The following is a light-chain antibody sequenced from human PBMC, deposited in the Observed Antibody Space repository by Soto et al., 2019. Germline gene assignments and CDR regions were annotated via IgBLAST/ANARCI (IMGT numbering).Light chain of an antibody. CDR2: EVS. V-gene: IGLV2-14*03. CDR3: SSYTNTSTLV. Sequence: QSALTQPASVSGSPGQSITISCTGTASDLGAYKYVSWYQQHPDKAPKLILYEVSRRPSGVSNRVSGSKSGNTASLTISGLLAEDEADYSCSSYTNTSTLVFGTGTKLTVL. J-gene: IGLJ1*01. CDR1: ASDLGAYKY.